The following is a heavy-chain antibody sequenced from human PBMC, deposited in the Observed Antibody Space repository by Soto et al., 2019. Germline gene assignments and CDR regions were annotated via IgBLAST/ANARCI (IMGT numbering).Heavy chain of an antibody. Sequence: VKVSCKASGGTFSSYTISWVRQAPGQGLEWMGRIIPILGIANYAQKFQGRVTITADKSTSTAYMELSSLRSEDTAVYYCAREGGSLLKYYYGSGRMDLRGKGTTVTVSS. CDR1: GGTFSSYT. V-gene: IGHV1-69*04. CDR3: AREGGSLLKYYYGSGRMDL. CDR2: IIPILGIA. D-gene: IGHD3-10*01. J-gene: IGHJ6*04.